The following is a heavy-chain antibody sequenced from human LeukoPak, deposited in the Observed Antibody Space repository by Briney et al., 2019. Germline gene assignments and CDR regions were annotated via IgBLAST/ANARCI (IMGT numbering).Heavy chain of an antibody. V-gene: IGHV1-69*04. J-gene: IGHJ4*02. D-gene: IGHD3-10*01. CDR1: GGTFSSYA. CDR2: IIPILGIA. Sequence: ASVKVSCKASGGTFSSYAISWVRQAPGQGLEWMGRIIPILGIANYAQKFQGRVTITADKSTSTAYMELSSLRAEDTAVYYCAREGVRNRGVIIIDYWGQGTLVTVSS. CDR3: AREGVRNRGVIIIDY.